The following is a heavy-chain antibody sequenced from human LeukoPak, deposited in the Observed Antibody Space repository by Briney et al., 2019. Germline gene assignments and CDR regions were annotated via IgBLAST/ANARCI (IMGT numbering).Heavy chain of an antibody. CDR3: ARSDSYTWFDP. D-gene: IGHD2-15*01. CDR2: INPDSGGT. CDR1: GYTFTGYY. J-gene: IGHJ5*02. Sequence: ASVKLSCKASGYTFTGYYMHWVRQAPGQGLEWMGWINPDSGGTSYAQKFQGRVTMTRDTSISTVYVELSRLRSDDTAVYYCARSDSYTWFDPWGQGTLVTVSS. V-gene: IGHV1-2*02.